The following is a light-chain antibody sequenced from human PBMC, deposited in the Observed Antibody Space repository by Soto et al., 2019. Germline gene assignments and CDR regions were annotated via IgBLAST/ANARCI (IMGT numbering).Light chain of an antibody. V-gene: IGKV3-15*01. CDR3: QQCYDWPLT. Sequence: EIVMTQSPVTLSVSPGERATLSCRASQSVSSSLAWYQQKPGQSPRLLIYGASTRATGVPARFSGSGSGTEFTLTISSLQSEDFAVYYCQQCYDWPLTFGRGTKVEIE. CDR1: QSVSSS. J-gene: IGKJ4*01. CDR2: GAS.